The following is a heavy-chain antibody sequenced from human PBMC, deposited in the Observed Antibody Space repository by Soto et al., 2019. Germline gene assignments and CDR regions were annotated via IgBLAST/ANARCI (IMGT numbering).Heavy chain of an antibody. CDR2: IIPILGIA. Sequence: SVNVSCKAAGGTFSSYTISCVRQAPGQGLEWMGRIIPILGIANYAQKFQGRVTITADKSTSTAYMELSSLRSEDTAVYYCARDPQGVAGTCWGQGTLVTVSS. CDR3: ARDPQGVAGTC. J-gene: IGHJ4*02. CDR1: GGTFSSYT. V-gene: IGHV1-69*04. D-gene: IGHD6-19*01.